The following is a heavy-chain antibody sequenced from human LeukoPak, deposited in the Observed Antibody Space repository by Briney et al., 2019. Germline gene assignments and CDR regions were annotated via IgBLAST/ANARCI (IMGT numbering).Heavy chain of an antibody. CDR1: GYTFTSYD. CDR3: ARDKIAAAGNPDY. J-gene: IGHJ4*02. Sequence: ASVKVSCKASGYTFTSYDINWVRQATGQGLEWMGWMNPNSGNTGYAQKFQGRVTMTRNTSISTAYMELSSLRSDDTAVYYCARDKIAAAGNPDYWGQGTLVTVSS. D-gene: IGHD6-13*01. V-gene: IGHV1-8*01. CDR2: MNPNSGNT.